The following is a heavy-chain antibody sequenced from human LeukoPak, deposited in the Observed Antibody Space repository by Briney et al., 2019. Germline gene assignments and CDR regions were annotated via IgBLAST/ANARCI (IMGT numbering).Heavy chain of an antibody. CDR1: GGSFSGYY. CDR3: ARAHDYRRSSGRVDS. V-gene: IGHV4-34*01. J-gene: IGHJ4*02. CDR2: INHSGST. D-gene: IGHD6-6*01. Sequence: SETLSLTCAVYGGSFSGYYWSWIRQPPGKGLEWIGEINHSGSTNYNPSLRSRFTVSVDTSKNQFSLKMSSVTAADTAVYYCARAHDYRRSSGRVDSWGQGTLVTVSS.